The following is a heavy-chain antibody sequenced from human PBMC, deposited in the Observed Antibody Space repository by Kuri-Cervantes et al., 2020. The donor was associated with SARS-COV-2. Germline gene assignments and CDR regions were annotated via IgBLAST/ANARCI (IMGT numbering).Heavy chain of an antibody. CDR2: INPSGGST. Sequence: ASVKVSCKASGYTFTSYYMHWVRQAPGQGLEWMGIINPSGGSTSYAQKFQGRVTMTRDTSTSTAYMELRSLRSDDTAVYYCARGAYNWNDEGEAPGYWGQGTLVTVSS. J-gene: IGHJ4*02. CDR3: ARGAYNWNDEGEAPGY. CDR1: GYTFTSYY. V-gene: IGHV1-46*01. D-gene: IGHD1-1*01.